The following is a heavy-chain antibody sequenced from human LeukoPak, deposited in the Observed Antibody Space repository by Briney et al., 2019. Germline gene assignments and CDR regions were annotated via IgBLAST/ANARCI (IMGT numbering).Heavy chain of an antibody. Sequence: GRSLRLSCAASGFTFSSYGMHWVRQAPGKGLEWVAVIRYDGSNKYYADSVKGRFTISRDNSKNTLYLQMNSLRAEDTAVYYCARVRGFRREFDYWGQGTLVTVSS. V-gene: IGHV3-33*01. CDR3: ARVRGFRREFDY. J-gene: IGHJ4*02. D-gene: IGHD3-10*01. CDR2: IRYDGSNK. CDR1: GFTFSSYG.